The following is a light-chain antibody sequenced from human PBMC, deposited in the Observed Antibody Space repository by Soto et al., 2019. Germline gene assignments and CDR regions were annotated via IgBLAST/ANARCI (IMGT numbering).Light chain of an antibody. Sequence: QSALTQPPSVSGSPGQSVTISCTGTSIDFVTYNRVSWYQQPPGTAPKLLIYSNNQRPSGVPDRFSGSKSGTSASLAISGLRSEDEADYYCAAWDDSLSGVVFGGGTKVTVL. CDR3: AAWDDSLSGVV. CDR2: SNN. CDR1: SIDFVTYNR. J-gene: IGLJ2*01. V-gene: IGLV1-47*02.